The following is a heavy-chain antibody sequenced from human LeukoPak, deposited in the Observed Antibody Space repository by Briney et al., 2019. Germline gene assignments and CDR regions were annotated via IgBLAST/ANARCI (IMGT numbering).Heavy chain of an antibody. CDR3: ANLYGDSGLDY. D-gene: IGHD4-17*01. CDR1: GFTFSSYG. CDR2: ISYDGINK. V-gene: IGHV3-30*18. Sequence: GRSLRLSCAASGFTFSSYGMHWVRPPAGKGLEWVAVISYDGINKYHADSVKGRFTISRDNSKNTLYLQMNSLRAEDTALYYCANLYGDSGLDYWGQGTLVTVSS. J-gene: IGHJ4*02.